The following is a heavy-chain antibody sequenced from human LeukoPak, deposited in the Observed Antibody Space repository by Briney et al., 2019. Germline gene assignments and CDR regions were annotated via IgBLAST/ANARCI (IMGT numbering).Heavy chain of an antibody. V-gene: IGHV3-30*18. CDR2: ISDDGRNK. CDR3: AKDRETTASGTFDF. Sequence: PGGSLRLSCAASGFTFNNYGMHYVRQAPGKGLEGVAVISDDGRNKNYADSVKGRFTISRDSSNNTLYLQMNSLRAEDTGVYFCAKDRETTASGTFDFRGQGTLVTVSS. D-gene: IGHD6-13*01. CDR1: GFTFNNYG. J-gene: IGHJ4*02.